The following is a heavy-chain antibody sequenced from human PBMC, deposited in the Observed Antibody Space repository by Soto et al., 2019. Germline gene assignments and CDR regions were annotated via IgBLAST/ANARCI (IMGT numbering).Heavy chain of an antibody. CDR1: ADSLTHFF. CDR2: VSYSGST. V-gene: IGHV4-59*08. D-gene: IGHD2-21*01. J-gene: IGHJ4*02. Sequence: SETLSLTCPVSADSLTHFFWSWVRQPPGKGLEWIGYVSYSGSTNYNPSLKSQVTISLDTSKKQFSLKLSSVTAADTALYYCASSVVFAKWGFDFLGQGTLVTVSS. CDR3: ASSVVFAKWGFDF.